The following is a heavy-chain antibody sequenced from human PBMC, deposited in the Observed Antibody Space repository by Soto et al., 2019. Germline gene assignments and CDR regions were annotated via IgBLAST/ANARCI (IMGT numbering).Heavy chain of an antibody. CDR2: IYYSGST. CDR3: AKHCISTSCYVDYYYYYGMDV. V-gene: IGHV4-39*01. Sequence: SETLSLTCTVSGGSISSSSYYWGWIRQPPGKGLEWIGSIYYSGSTYYNQSLKNRVTISVDTSKNQFSLKMSSVTAADTAVYYCAKHCISTSCYVDYYYYYGMDVWGQGTTVTVSS. J-gene: IGHJ6*02. D-gene: IGHD2-2*01. CDR1: GGSISSSSYY.